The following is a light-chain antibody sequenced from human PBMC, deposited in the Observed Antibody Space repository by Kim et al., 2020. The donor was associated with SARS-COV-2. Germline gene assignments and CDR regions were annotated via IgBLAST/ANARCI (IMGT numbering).Light chain of an antibody. Sequence: PAGRATSLSWSGQSGVSAYLVWYQQKAGQAPRLLLYGTSSRATGVPDRFSGSGSETEFSLTISGLVPDDSAVYYCQQCQNSPPTFGRGTKVDIK. J-gene: IGKJ3*01. CDR1: QSGVSAY. V-gene: IGKV3-20*01. CDR3: QQCQNSPPT. CDR2: GTS.